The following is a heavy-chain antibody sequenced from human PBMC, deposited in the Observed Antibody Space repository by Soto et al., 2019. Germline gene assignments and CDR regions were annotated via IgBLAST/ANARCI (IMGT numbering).Heavy chain of an antibody. CDR3: AAHGSGTYYNPLYNWFDP. V-gene: IGHV2-5*02. J-gene: IGHJ5*02. CDR2: IYWGDDK. CDR1: GFSLSTSGVG. D-gene: IGHD3-10*01. Sequence: QITLQESGLTLVKPTQTLTLTCTFSGFSLSTSGVGVGWIRQPLGKALEWLALIYWGDDKRYSPSLKSRLSITKDTSKNQVVLTMTNMDPEDTATYYCAAHGSGTYYNPLYNWFDPWGPGTLVTVSS.